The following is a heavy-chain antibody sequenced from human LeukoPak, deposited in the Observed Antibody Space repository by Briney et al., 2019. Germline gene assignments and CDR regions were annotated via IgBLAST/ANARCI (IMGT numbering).Heavy chain of an antibody. CDR3: ARDGDGYRAFDY. CDR2: IYYSGST. J-gene: IGHJ4*02. Sequence: KTSETLSLTCTVSGGSISSYCWSWIRQPPGKGLEWIGYIYYSGSTNYNPSLKSRVTISVDTSKNQFSLKLSSVTAADTAVYYCARDGDGYRAFDYWGQGTLVTVSS. V-gene: IGHV4-59*01. D-gene: IGHD2-21*02. CDR1: GGSISSYC.